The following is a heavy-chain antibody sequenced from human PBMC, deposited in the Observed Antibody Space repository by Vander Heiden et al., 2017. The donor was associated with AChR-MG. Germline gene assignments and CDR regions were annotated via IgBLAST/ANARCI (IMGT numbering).Heavy chain of an antibody. CDR1: GGTFSSYA. CDR2: IIPIFGTA. D-gene: IGHD2-15*01. Sequence: QVQLVQSGAEVKKPGSSVQVSCKASGGTFSSYAISWVRQAPGQGLEWMGGIIPIFGTANYAQKFQGRVTITADESTSTAYMELSSLRSEDTAVYYCARGYCSGGSCPYYYYMDVWGKGTTVTVSS. CDR3: ARGYCSGGSCPYYYYMDV. V-gene: IGHV1-69*01. J-gene: IGHJ6*03.